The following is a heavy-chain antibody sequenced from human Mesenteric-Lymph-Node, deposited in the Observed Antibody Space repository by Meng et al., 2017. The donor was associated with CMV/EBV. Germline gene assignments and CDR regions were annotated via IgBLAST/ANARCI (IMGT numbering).Heavy chain of an antibody. J-gene: IGHJ4*02. CDR3: ARGYSGYDEFDY. CDR2: IIPIFGTA. CDR1: GGTFSSYG. V-gene: IGHV1-69*05. Sequence: SVKVSCKASGGTFSSYGISWVRQAPGQGLEWMGGIIPIFGTANYAQKFQGRVTITTDESTSTAYMELSSLRSEDTAVYYCARGYSGYDEFDYWVQGTLVTVSS. D-gene: IGHD5-12*01.